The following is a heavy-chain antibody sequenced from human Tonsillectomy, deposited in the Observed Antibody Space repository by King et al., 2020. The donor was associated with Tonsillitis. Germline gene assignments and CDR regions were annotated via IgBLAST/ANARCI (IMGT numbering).Heavy chain of an antibody. D-gene: IGHD5-24*01. CDR2: ISYDGSNK. J-gene: IGHJ4*02. Sequence: VQLVASGGGVVQPGRSLRLSCAASGFTFSSYPIHWVRQAPGKGLEWVAVISYDGSNKYYADSVEGRFTISRDNSKNTLYLKMNSLRAEDTAVYYCARGRDGYIVPANYWGQGTLVTVSS. CDR3: ARGRDGYIVPANY. V-gene: IGHV3-30*04. CDR1: GFTFSSYP.